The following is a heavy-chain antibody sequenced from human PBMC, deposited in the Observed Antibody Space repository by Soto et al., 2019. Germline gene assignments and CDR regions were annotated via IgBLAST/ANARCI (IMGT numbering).Heavy chain of an antibody. D-gene: IGHD6-19*01. CDR3: ARGGSGRWFDH. J-gene: IGHJ5*02. CDR1: GYTFTSYA. CDR2: INAGNGNT. V-gene: IGHV1-3*01. Sequence: QVQLVQSGAEVKKPGASVKVSCKASGYTFTSYAMHWVRQAPGQRLEWMGWINAGNGNTKYSQKFQGTVTITRDTSASTDYMELSSLRSEDTAVYYCARGGSGRWFDHWGQGTLVTVSS.